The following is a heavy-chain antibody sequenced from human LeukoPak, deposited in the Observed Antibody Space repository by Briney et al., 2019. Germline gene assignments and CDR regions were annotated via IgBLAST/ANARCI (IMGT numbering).Heavy chain of an antibody. CDR2: IGYTGTDT. D-gene: IGHD2/OR15-2a*01. CDR1: VFTLSRFG. Sequence: PGGSLRLSCAASVFTLSRFGMHWARQAPGEGLEGVAYIGYTGTDTYYADSVKGRFTISRDNSKNTVHLQVNSLRAADTALYSFSSDLPERKDDIAYWGQGTLVTVSS. V-gene: IGHV3-30*02. J-gene: IGHJ4*02. CDR3: SSDLPERKDDIAY.